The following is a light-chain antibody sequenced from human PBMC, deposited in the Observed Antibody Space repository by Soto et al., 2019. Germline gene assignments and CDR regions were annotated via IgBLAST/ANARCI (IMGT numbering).Light chain of an antibody. CDR2: GAS. CDR1: QTVDHAY. V-gene: IGKV3-20*01. CDR3: QQYGNSPWT. J-gene: IGKJ1*01. Sequence: VLTQSPGTLSLSLGDRVTLSCRASQTVDHAYVAWYQQRPGQAPSLLIYGASTRAADVPERFSGSGSGTDFTLTISRLEPEDSAVYYCQQYGNSPWTFDQGTKVEIK.